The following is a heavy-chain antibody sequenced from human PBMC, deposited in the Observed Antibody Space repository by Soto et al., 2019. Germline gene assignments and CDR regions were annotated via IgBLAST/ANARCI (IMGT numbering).Heavy chain of an antibody. D-gene: IGHD4-17*01. Sequence: PGGSLRLSCAASGFTFSSYGMHWVRQAPGKGLEWVAVIWYDGSNKYYADSVKGRFTISRDNSKNTLYLQMNSLRAEDTAVYYCAREIYGDYAGGYFDYWGQGTLVTVSS. CDR3: AREIYGDYAGGYFDY. J-gene: IGHJ4*02. CDR1: GFTFSSYG. V-gene: IGHV3-33*01. CDR2: IWYDGSNK.